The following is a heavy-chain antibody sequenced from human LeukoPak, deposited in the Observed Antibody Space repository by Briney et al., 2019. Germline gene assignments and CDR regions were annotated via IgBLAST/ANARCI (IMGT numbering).Heavy chain of an antibody. CDR3: ARSATVTTGYFDY. CDR1: GGSISSSGHY. Sequence: KSSETLSLTCSVSGGSISSSGHYWGWIRQSPEKGLDWIGSIYSNGSTYYNPSVKSRVTISVDTSKNQFTLKLTSVTAAETAVYYCARSATVTTGYFDYWGQGALVTVSS. D-gene: IGHD4-17*01. V-gene: IGHV4-39*06. CDR2: IYSNGST. J-gene: IGHJ4*02.